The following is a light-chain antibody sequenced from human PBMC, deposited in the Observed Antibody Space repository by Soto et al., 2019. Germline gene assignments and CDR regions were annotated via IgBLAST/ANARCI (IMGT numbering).Light chain of an antibody. CDR2: AAS. Sequence: AIQMTQSPSSLSASGGDRVTITCRASQGIRNDLGLYQQKPGKAHKLLIYAASSLQSGVPSRFSGSGSGTDFTLTISSLQPEDFATYYCLQDYNYPRTFGQGTKVEI. CDR1: QGIRND. V-gene: IGKV1-6*01. CDR3: LQDYNYPRT. J-gene: IGKJ1*01.